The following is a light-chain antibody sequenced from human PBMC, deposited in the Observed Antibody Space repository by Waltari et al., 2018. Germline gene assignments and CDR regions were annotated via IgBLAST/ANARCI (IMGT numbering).Light chain of an antibody. CDR1: QSVSRA. Sequence: IVLTQSPGTLSLSPGERVTLPCRASQSVSRALAWYQQKPGQAPRLLIYGASSRATGIPDRFSGSGSGTDFSLTISRLEPEDFAVYYCQHYVRLPVTFGQGTKVEIK. CDR3: QHYVRLPVT. CDR2: GAS. V-gene: IGKV3-20*01. J-gene: IGKJ1*01.